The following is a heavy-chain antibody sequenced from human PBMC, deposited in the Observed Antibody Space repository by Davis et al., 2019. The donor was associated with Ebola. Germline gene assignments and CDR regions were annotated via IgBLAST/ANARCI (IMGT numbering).Heavy chain of an antibody. D-gene: IGHD3-10*01. J-gene: IGHJ4*02. CDR1: GYTFTSYD. Sequence: ASVKVSCKASGYTFTSYDINWVRQATGQGLEWMGWMNPNSGNTGYAQKFQGRVTMTRNTSISTAYMELSSLRSGDTAVYYCARAPTWSQINYYCFDYWGQGTLVTVSS. CDR3: ARAPTWSQINYYCFDY. CDR2: MNPNSGNT. V-gene: IGHV1-8*01.